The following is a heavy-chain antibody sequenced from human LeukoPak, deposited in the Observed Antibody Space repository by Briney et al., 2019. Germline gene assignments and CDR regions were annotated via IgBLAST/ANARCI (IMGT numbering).Heavy chain of an antibody. J-gene: IGHJ4*02. Sequence: ASVKVSCKASGYTFTSYGISWVRQAPGQGLEWMGWISAYNGNTNYAQKLQGRVTMTTDTSTSTAYMELRGLRSDDTAVYYCARDHPMGVPAAIPDFDYWGQGTLVTVSS. D-gene: IGHD2-2*02. CDR3: ARDHPMGVPAAIPDFDY. CDR2: ISAYNGNT. V-gene: IGHV1-18*01. CDR1: GYTFTSYG.